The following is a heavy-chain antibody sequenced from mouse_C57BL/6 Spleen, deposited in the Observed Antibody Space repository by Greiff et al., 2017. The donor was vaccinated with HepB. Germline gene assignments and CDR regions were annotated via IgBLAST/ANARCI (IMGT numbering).Heavy chain of an antibody. CDR1: GYTFTDYE. V-gene: IGHV1-15*01. CDR2: IDPETGGN. J-gene: IGHJ2*01. CDR3: TRNWDSDY. D-gene: IGHD4-1*01. Sequence: VQLQESGAELVRPGASVTLSCKASGYTFTDYEMHWVKQTPVHGLEWIGAIDPETGGNAYNQKFKGKAILTADKSSSTAYMELRSLTSEDSAVYYCTRNWDSDYWGQGTTLTVSS.